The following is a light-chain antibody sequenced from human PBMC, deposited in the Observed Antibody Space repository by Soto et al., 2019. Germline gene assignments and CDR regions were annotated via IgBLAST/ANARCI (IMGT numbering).Light chain of an antibody. Sequence: EIVLTQSPATLSLSPGERATLSCRASQSVSRYLAWWQHKPGQAPWLLIYDSSNRATGIPARFSGSGSATDFTLTISSLEPEDFAVYCCQQRNNWPQYTFGHGTKLEIK. CDR2: DSS. V-gene: IGKV3-11*01. J-gene: IGKJ2*01. CDR3: QQRNNWPQYT. CDR1: QSVSRY.